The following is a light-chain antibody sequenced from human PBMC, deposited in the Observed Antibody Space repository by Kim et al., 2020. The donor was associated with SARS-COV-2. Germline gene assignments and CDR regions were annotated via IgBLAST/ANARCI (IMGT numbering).Light chain of an antibody. V-gene: IGLV3-21*04. CDR3: QAWDSSIVHWV. CDR1: NIGNKS. CDR2: YDS. J-gene: IGLJ3*02. Sequence: SYELTQPPSVSVAPGKTARITCGGNNIGNKSVHWYQQKPGQAPVLVIYYDSDRPSGIPERFSGSNSGNTATLTISRVEAGDEADYYSQAWDSSIVHWVFG.